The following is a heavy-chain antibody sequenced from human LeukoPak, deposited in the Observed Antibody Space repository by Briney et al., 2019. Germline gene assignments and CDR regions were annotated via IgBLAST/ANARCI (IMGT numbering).Heavy chain of an antibody. Sequence: SETLSLTCAVYGGSFSGYYWSWIRQPPGKGLEWIGEINHSGSTNYNPSLKSRVTISVDTSKNQFSLKLSSVTAADTAVYYCSRTPKYNRSSGRFKSGRYGGHQFEYWGQGTLVTVSS. CDR2: INHSGST. D-gene: IGHD6-6*01. J-gene: IGHJ4*02. CDR1: GGSFSGYY. V-gene: IGHV4-34*01. CDR3: SRTPKYNRSSGRFKSGRYGGHQFEY.